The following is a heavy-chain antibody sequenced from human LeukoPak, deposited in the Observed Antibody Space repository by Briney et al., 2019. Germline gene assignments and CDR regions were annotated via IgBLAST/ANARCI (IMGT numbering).Heavy chain of an antibody. J-gene: IGHJ4*02. CDR1: GFTFSSYG. D-gene: IGHD1-26*01. Sequence: GGSLRLSCAASGFTFSSYGMHWVRQAPGKGLEWVAVISYDGSNKYYADSVKGRFTISRDNSKNTLYLQMNSLRAEDTAVYYCAKGHLVWELGDYFDYWGQGTLVTVSS. CDR3: AKGHLVWELGDYFDY. CDR2: ISYDGSNK. V-gene: IGHV3-30*18.